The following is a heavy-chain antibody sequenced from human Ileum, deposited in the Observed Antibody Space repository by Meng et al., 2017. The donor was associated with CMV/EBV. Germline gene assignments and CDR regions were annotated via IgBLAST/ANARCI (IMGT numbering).Heavy chain of an antibody. CDR3: ARDFDFWSGH. CDR1: GFTFSTYW. D-gene: IGHD3-3*01. Sequence: LYGEDAGFTFSTYWMDWVRQATGEGLVWVSRINPDGTTTNYADSVKGRFTVSRDNAKNTLYLQMDTLRGEDTAVYYCARDFDFWSGHWGQGTLVTVSS. CDR2: INPDGTTT. V-gene: IGHV3-74*01. J-gene: IGHJ4*02.